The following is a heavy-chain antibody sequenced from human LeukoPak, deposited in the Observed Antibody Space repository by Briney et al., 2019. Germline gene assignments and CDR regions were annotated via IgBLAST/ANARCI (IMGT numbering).Heavy chain of an antibody. Sequence: GGSLRLSCAASGFTFNSYCMSWVRQAPGNGLAWVSNLNEDGGYTYYADSVKGRFTISRDNTKNTLYLQMNSLRAEDTAAYYGAKVYCVGDVVVTGMTDDFDHWGEGPLVSVS. CDR2: LNEDGGYT. J-gene: IGHJ4*02. V-gene: IGHV3-23*01. CDR1: GFTFNSYC. D-gene: IGHD2-21*02. CDR3: AKVYCVGDVVVTGMTDDFDH.